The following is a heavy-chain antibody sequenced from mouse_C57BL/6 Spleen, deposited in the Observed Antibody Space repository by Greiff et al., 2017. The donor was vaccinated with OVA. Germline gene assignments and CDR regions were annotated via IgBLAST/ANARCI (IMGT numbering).Heavy chain of an antibody. CDR3: ARDGYYCGSSYAMDY. Sequence: EVKLVESGGGLVKPGGSLKLSCAASGFTFSSYAMSWVRQTPEKRLEWVATISDGGSYTYYPDNVKGRFTISRDNAKNNLYLQMSHLKSEDTAMYYCARDGYYCGSSYAMDYWGQGTSVTVSS. D-gene: IGHD1-1*01. CDR1: GFTFSSYA. J-gene: IGHJ4*01. CDR2: ISDGGSYT. V-gene: IGHV5-4*01.